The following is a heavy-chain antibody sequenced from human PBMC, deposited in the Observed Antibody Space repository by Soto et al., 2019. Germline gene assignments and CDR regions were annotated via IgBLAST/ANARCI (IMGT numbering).Heavy chain of an antibody. CDR3: ARARHVETVLFDY. CDR2: IYYSGST. J-gene: IGHJ4*02. V-gene: IGHV4-31*03. Sequence: SETLSLTCTVSGGSISSGGYYWSWIRQHPGKGLEWIGYIYYSGSTYYNPSLKSRVTISVDTSKNQFSLKLSSVTAADTAVYYCARARHVETVLFDYWGQGTRVTVS. D-gene: IGHD6-6*01. CDR1: GGSISSGGYY.